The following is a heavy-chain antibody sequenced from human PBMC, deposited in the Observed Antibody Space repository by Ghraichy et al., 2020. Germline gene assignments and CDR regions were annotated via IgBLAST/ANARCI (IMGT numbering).Heavy chain of an antibody. CDR3: ARHKGVSYFDY. CDR1: GGSISSSSYY. D-gene: IGHD3-16*01. CDR2: IYYSGST. V-gene: IGHV4-39*01. Sequence: SETLSLTCTVSGGSISSSSYYWGWIRQPPGKGLEWIGSIYYSGSTYYNPSLKSRVTISVDTSKNQFSLKLSSVTAADTAVYYCARHKGVSYFDYWGQGTLVTVSS. J-gene: IGHJ4*02.